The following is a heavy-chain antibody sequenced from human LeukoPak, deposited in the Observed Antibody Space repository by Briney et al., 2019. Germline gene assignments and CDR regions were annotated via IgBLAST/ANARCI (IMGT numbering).Heavy chain of an antibody. CDR1: GFTFSSYG. D-gene: IGHD3-16*02. V-gene: IGHV3-30*03. CDR3: ARSMITFGGVIVGFDY. J-gene: IGHJ4*02. CDR2: ISHDGTVQ. Sequence: GGSLRLSCAASGFTFSSYGMQWVRQAPGKGLEWVAVISHDGTVQHYADSVKGRFTISRDNSDNTLYLQMNSLRAEDTAVYYCARSMITFGGVIVGFDYWGQGTLVTVSS.